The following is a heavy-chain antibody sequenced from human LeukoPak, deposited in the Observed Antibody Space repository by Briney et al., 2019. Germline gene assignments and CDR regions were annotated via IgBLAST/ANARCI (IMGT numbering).Heavy chain of an antibody. CDR2: IYPGDSDT. CDR3: ASAYCSGGSCYSGRAFDI. D-gene: IGHD2-15*01. Sequence: GESLKISLKGSGYRFTSYWIAWVRQIPGKGLEWVGIIYPGDSDTRYSPSFQGQVTISADKSISTAYLQWSSLKASDTAMYYCASAYCSGGSCYSGRAFDIWGQGTMVTVSS. J-gene: IGHJ3*02. CDR1: GYRFTSYW. V-gene: IGHV5-51*01.